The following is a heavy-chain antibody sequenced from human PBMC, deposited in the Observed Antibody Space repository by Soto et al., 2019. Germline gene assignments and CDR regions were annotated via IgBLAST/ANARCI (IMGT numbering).Heavy chain of an antibody. V-gene: IGHV1-69*13. CDR3: ARYCSSTSCYTGGFDP. D-gene: IGHD2-2*02. J-gene: IGHJ5*02. CDR1: GGTFSSYA. Sequence: SVKVSCKASGGTFSSYAISWVRQAPGQGLEWMGGIIPIFGTANYAQKFQGRVTITADESTSTAYMELSSLRSEDTAVYYCARYCSSTSCYTGGFDPWGQGTLVTVS. CDR2: IIPIFGTA.